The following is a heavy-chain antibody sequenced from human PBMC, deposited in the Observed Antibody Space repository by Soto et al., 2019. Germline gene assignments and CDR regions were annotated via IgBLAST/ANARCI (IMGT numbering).Heavy chain of an antibody. V-gene: IGHV4-30-4*08. CDR1: GGSISSSSYD. CDR2: ISYGGST. J-gene: IGHJ4*02. CDR3: ATMGTPATGLYYFDY. Sequence: TLSLACTVSGGSISSSSYDWGFIRQPPGKGLEWIGFISYGGSTYYSASLKSRFTISVDTSKNQFSLNLSFVTAADTAVYYCATMGTPATGLYYFDYWGQGTLVTVSS. D-gene: IGHD1-7*01.